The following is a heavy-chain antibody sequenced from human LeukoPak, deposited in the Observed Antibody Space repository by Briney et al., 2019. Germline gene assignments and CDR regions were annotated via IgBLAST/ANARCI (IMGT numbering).Heavy chain of an antibody. V-gene: IGHV3-21*01. Sequence: GGSVRLSCAASGFTFSSYSMNWVRQAPGKGLEWVSSISTSSTYIYYADSVKGRFTISRDNAKNSLYLQMNSLRAEDTAVYYCARDPPFIIGTTFFDYWGQGTLVTVSS. D-gene: IGHD1-20*01. CDR1: GFTFSSYS. J-gene: IGHJ4*02. CDR3: ARDPPFIIGTTFFDY. CDR2: ISTSSTYI.